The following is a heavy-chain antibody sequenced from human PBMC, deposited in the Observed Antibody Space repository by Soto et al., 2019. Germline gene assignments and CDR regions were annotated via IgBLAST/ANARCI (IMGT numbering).Heavy chain of an antibody. V-gene: IGHV3-30-3*01. CDR3: ARCPRVVPAAIYYYYGMDV. Sequence: QVQLVESGGGMVQPGRSLRLSCAASGFTFSSYAMHWVRQAPGKGLEWVAVISYDGSNKYYADSVKGRFTISRDNSKNTLYLQMNSLRAEDTAVYYCARCPRVVPAAIYYYYGMDVWGQGTTVTVSS. CDR1: GFTFSSYA. J-gene: IGHJ6*02. D-gene: IGHD2-2*01. CDR2: ISYDGSNK.